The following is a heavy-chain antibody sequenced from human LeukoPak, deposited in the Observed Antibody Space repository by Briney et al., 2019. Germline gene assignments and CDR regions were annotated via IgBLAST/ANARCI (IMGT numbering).Heavy chain of an antibody. V-gene: IGHV1-8*01. CDR2: MNPNSGNT. CDR3: ARTGYCSGGSCYGSDFDY. D-gene: IGHD2-15*01. Sequence: ASVKVSCKASGYTFTSYDINWVRQATGQGLEWMGWMNPNSGNTGYAQKFQGRVTMTRNTSISTAYMELSSLRSEDTAVYYCARTGYCSGGSCYGSDFDYWGQGTLVTVPS. J-gene: IGHJ4*02. CDR1: GYTFTSYD.